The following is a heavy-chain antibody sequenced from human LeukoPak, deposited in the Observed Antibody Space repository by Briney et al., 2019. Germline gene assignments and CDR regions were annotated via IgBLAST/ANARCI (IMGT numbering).Heavy chain of an antibody. V-gene: IGHV1-2*02. CDR1: GYTFTGYY. CDR3: ARADGIVLMVYATWFDP. J-gene: IGHJ5*02. CDR2: INPNSGGT. Sequence: ASVKVSCKASGYTFTGYYMHWVRQAPGQGLEWMGWINPNSGGTNYAQKFQGRVTMTRDTSISTAYMELSRLRSDDTAVYYCARADGIVLMVYATWFDPWGQGTLVTVSS. D-gene: IGHD2-8*01.